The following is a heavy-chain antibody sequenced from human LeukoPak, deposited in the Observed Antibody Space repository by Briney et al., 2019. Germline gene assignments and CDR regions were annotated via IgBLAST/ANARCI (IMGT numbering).Heavy chain of an antibody. D-gene: IGHD3-22*01. CDR2: IYYNGRT. V-gene: IGHV4-39*07. CDR3: ARAQDYYDSSGYLGYYGMDV. Sequence: PSETLSLTCTVSGDSINNNNYYWGWIRQPPGEGLEWIGNIYYNGRTYYNPSLKSRVTISVDTSKNQFSLKLSSVTAADTAVYYCARAQDYYDSSGYLGYYGMDVWGQGTTVTVSS. J-gene: IGHJ6*02. CDR1: GDSINNNNYY.